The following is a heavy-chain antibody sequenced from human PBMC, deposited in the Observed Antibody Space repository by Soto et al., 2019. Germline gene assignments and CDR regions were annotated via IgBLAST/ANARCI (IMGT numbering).Heavy chain of an antibody. V-gene: IGHV4-59*01. Sequence: SETLSLTCTVSGGSISSYYWSWIRQPPGKGLEWIGYIYYSGSTNYNPSLKSRVTISVDTSKNQFSLKLSSVTAADTAVYYCARGEGWFRGVWNYYYYYGMDVWGQGTTVNGSS. J-gene: IGHJ6*02. D-gene: IGHD6-19*01. CDR1: GGSISSYY. CDR2: IYYSGST. CDR3: ARGEGWFRGVWNYYYYYGMDV.